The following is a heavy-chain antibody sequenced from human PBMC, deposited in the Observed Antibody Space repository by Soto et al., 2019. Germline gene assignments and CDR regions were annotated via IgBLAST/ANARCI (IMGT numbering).Heavy chain of an antibody. D-gene: IGHD2-2*01. CDR2: IYYSGST. V-gene: IGHV4-30-4*01. Sequence: PSETLSLTCTVSGGSISGGDYYWSWIRQPPGKGLEWIGYIYYSGSTYYNPSLKSRVTISVDTSKNQFSLKLSSVTAADTAVYYCARGGEYCSSTSCYYYYYYGMDVWGQGTTVTVSS. CDR3: ARGGEYCSSTSCYYYYYYGMDV. CDR1: GGSISGGDYY. J-gene: IGHJ6*02.